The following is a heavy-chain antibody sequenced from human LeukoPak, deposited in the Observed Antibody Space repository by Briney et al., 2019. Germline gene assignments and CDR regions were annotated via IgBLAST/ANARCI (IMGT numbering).Heavy chain of an antibody. V-gene: IGHV5-51*01. CDR1: GYRFTSYW. CDR2: IYPGDSVT. CDR3: ASQRQGAYYDSTGYPNDAFDI. D-gene: IGHD3-22*01. J-gene: IGHJ3*02. Sequence: GESLKISCKGSGYRFTSYWIGWVRQMPGKGLEWMGNIYPGDSVTRYSPSFQGQVTISADKSITTAYLQWSSLKASDTAMYYCASQRQGAYYDSTGYPNDAFDIWGQGTMVTVSS.